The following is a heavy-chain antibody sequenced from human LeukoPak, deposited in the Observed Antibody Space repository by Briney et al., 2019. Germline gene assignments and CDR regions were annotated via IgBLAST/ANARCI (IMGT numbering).Heavy chain of an antibody. CDR1: GASVSIDNYF. CDR2: SYYSGRT. D-gene: IGHD3-10*01. CDR3: ARDLYGSGNFLPESP. J-gene: IGHJ5*02. V-gene: IGHV4-61*01. Sequence: SETLSLTCTVSGASVSIDNYFRSWIRQPPGKGLEWIGYSYYSGRTQYNPSLESRVTISVDTSKNQFSLKLSSVTTADTAVYYCARDLYGSGNFLPESPWGQGTLVTVSS.